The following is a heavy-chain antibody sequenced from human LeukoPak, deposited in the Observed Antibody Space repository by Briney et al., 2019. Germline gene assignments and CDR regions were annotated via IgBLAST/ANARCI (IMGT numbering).Heavy chain of an antibody. CDR2: INHSGST. Sequence: SETLSLTCAVYGGSFSGYYWSWIRQPPGKGLEWIGEINHSGSTNYNPSLKSRVTISVDTSKNQFSLKLSSVTAADTAVYYCARGRKYSSSWYRGYNWFDPWGQGTLVTVSS. J-gene: IGHJ5*02. V-gene: IGHV4-34*01. CDR1: GGSFSGYY. D-gene: IGHD6-13*01. CDR3: ARGRKYSSSWYRGYNWFDP.